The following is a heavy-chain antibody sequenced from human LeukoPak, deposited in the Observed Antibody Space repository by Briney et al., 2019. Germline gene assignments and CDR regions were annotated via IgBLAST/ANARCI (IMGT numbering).Heavy chain of an antibody. CDR2: IYSGGST. Sequence: GGSLRLSCAASGFTVSSNYMSWVRQAPGKGLEWVSVIYSGGSTYYADSVKGRFTISRDNSKNTLYLQMNSLRAEDTAVYYCARDAVPAAIDYWGQGTLVTVSS. D-gene: IGHD2-2*01. J-gene: IGHJ4*02. CDR1: GFTVSSNY. CDR3: ARDAVPAAIDY. V-gene: IGHV3-53*01.